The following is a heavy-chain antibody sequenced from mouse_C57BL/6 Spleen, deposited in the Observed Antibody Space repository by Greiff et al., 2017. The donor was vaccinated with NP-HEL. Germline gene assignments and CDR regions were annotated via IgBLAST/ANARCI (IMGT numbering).Heavy chain of an antibody. V-gene: IGHV5-17*01. D-gene: IGHD1-1*01. CDR3: ARRDYGSSWFAY. J-gene: IGHJ3*01. CDR1: GFTFSDYG. Sequence: DVKLQESGGGLVKPGGSLKLSCAASGFTFSDYGMHWVRQAPEKGLEWVAYISSGSSTIYYADTVKGRFTISRDNAKNTLFLQMTSLRSEDTAMYYCARRDYGSSWFAYWGQGTLVTVSA. CDR2: ISSGSSTI.